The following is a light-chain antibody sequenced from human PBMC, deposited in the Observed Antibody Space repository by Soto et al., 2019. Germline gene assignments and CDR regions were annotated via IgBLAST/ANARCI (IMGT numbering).Light chain of an antibody. V-gene: IGKV3-11*01. J-gene: IGKJ4*01. CDR3: QQRSNSPPLT. CDR1: QRIGID. CDR2: GAS. Sequence: EIVLTQSPATLSVSPGERATLSCRASQRIGIDLAWFQHKPGQAPRLLIYGASTRATGIPVRFSGSGSGTDFTLTISSLEPEDFAVYYCQQRSNSPPLTFGGGTKVDIK.